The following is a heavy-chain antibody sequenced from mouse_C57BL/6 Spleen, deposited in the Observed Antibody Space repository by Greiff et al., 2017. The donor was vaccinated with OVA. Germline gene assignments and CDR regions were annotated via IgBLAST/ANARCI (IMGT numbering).Heavy chain of an antibody. Sequence: QVQLQQPGAELVKPGASVKLSCKASGYTFTSYWMQWVKQRPGQGLEWIGEIDPSDSYTNYNQKFKGKATLTVDTSSRTAYMQLSSLTSEDSAVYYCARFGYGSSYSPPWFADWGQGTLVTVSA. V-gene: IGHV1-50*01. CDR2: IDPSDSYT. CDR1: GYTFTSYW. J-gene: IGHJ3*01. CDR3: ARFGYGSSYSPPWFAD. D-gene: IGHD1-1*01.